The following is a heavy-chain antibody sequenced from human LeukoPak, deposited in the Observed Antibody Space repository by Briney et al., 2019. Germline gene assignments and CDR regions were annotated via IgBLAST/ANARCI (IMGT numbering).Heavy chain of an antibody. CDR3: ARDPVGTENDDPFDY. CDR1: GGTFSSYT. CDR2: IIPILGIA. D-gene: IGHD1-1*01. Sequence: SVKVSCKASGGTFSSYTIGWVRQAPGQGLEWMGKIIPILGIANYAQKFQGRVTITADKSTSTAYMELSSLRSEDTAVYYCARDPVGTENDDPFDYWGQGTLVTVSS. V-gene: IGHV1-69*04. J-gene: IGHJ4*02.